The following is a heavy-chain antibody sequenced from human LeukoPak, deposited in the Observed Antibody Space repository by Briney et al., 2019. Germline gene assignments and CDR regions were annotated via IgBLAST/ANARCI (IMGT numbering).Heavy chain of an antibody. J-gene: IGHJ4*02. CDR2: ISSSSSTI. CDR1: GFTFSSYS. CDR3: ARVCSSTSCFRGIDY. V-gene: IGHV3-48*04. Sequence: GGSLRLSCVASGFTFSSYSMNWVRQAPGKGLEWVSYISSSSSTIYYADSVKGRFTISRDNAKNSLYLQMNSLRAEDTAVYYCARVCSSTSCFRGIDYWGQGTLVTVSS. D-gene: IGHD2-2*01.